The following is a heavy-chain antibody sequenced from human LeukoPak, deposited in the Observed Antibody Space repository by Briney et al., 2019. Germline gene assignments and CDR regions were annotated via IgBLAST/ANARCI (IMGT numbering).Heavy chain of an antibody. CDR3: ARGRGWVGKRTDGYND. J-gene: IGHJ4*02. V-gene: IGHV1-8*01. D-gene: IGHD5-24*01. Sequence: ASVKVSCKASGYTFTSYDINWVRQATGQGREWMGWMNPNSGNTGYAQKFQGRVTMTRNTSISTAYMELSSLRSEDTAVYYCARGRGWVGKRTDGYNDWGQGTLVTVSS. CDR1: GYTFTSYD. CDR2: MNPNSGNT.